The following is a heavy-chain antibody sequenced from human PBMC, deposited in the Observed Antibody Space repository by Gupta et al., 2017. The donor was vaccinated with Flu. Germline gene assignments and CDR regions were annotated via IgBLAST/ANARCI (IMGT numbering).Heavy chain of an antibody. D-gene: IGHD3-10*01. CDR3: ARDLLEVVRGHYYYYGMDV. CDR1: GFTFSSYG. Sequence: QVQLVESGGGVVQPGRSLRLPCAASGFTFSSYGMHWVRQAPGKGLEWVAVIWYDGSNKYYADSVKGRFTISRDNSKNTLYLQMNSLRAEDTAVYYCARDLLEVVRGHYYYYGMDVWGQGTTVTVSS. V-gene: IGHV3-33*01. J-gene: IGHJ6*02. CDR2: IWYDGSNK.